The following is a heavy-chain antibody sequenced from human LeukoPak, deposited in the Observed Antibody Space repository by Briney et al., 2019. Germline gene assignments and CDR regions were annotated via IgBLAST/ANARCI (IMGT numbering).Heavy chain of an antibody. CDR3: ARDLNGGLTNY. D-gene: IGHD2-8*01. V-gene: IGHV4-39*07. CDR2: INHSGST. J-gene: IGHJ4*02. CDR1: GGSISSGGYY. Sequence: PSETLSLTCTVSGGSISSGGYYWSRIRQPPGKGLEWIGEINHSGSTNYNPSLKSRVTISVDTSKNQFSLKLSSVTAADTAVYFCARDLNGGLTNYWGQGTLVTVSS.